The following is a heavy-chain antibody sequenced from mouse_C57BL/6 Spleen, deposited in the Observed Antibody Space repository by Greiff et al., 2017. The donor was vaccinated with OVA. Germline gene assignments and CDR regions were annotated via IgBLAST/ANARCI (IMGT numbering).Heavy chain of an antibody. D-gene: IGHD2-5*01. J-gene: IGHJ4*01. V-gene: IGHV1-50*01. CDR1: GYTFTSYW. CDR2: IDPSDSYT. Sequence: QVQLQQPGAELVKPGASVKLSCKASGYTFTSYWMQWVKQRPGQGLEWIGEIDPSDSYTNYNQKFKGKATLTVDTSSSTAYMQLSSLTSEDSAVYYCARRKDYSYYSNYDYAMDYWGQGTSVTVSS. CDR3: ARRKDYSYYSNYDYAMDY.